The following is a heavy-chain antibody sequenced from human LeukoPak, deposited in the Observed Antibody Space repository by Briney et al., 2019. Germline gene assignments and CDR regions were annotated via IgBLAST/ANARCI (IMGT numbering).Heavy chain of an antibody. CDR1: GYSFTSYW. CDR3: ARWSGIAVAGWDVSANWFDP. J-gene: IGHJ5*02. V-gene: IGHV5-51*01. CDR2: IYPGDSDT. Sequence: GESLKISCKGSGYSFTSYWIGWVRQMPGKGLEWMGIIYPGDSDTRYSPSFQGQVTISADKSISTAYLQWSSLKASDTAMYYCARWSGIAVAGWDVSANWFDPWGQGTLVTVSS. D-gene: IGHD6-19*01.